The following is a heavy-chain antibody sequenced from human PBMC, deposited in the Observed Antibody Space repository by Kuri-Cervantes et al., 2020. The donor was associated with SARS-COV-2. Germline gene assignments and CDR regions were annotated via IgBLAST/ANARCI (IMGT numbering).Heavy chain of an antibody. CDR2: INSGSRTI. CDR1: GFTFNSYS. V-gene: IGHV3-48*04. J-gene: IGHJ4*02. CDR3: ARDNSPSDY. D-gene: IGHD4-23*01. Sequence: GESLKISCAGSGFTFNSYSMNWVRQAPGKGLEWVAYINSGSRTIYYADSVKGRFTISRDNARNSLYLQMNSLRAEDTAVYYCARDNSPSDYWGQGTLVTVSS.